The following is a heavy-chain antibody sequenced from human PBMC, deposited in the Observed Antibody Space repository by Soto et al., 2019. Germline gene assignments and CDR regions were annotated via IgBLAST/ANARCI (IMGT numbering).Heavy chain of an antibody. CDR3: ARDPWNYVSGWFDP. J-gene: IGHJ5*02. V-gene: IGHV1-3*05. CDR2: INAGNGNT. Sequence: QVQLVQSGAEEKKPGASVMVSCKASGYTFTSYTMHWVRQAPGQRLEWMGWINAGNGNTKYSQKFQGRVTVTRDTXXSTAYMELSSLRSEDTAVYYCARDPWNYVSGWFDPWGQGTLVTVSS. D-gene: IGHD1-7*01. CDR1: GYTFTSYT.